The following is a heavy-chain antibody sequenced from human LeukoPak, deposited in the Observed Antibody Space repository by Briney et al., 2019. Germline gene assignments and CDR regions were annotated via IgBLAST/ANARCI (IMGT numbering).Heavy chain of an antibody. CDR2: INPNSGGT. D-gene: IGHD3-10*01. CDR3: ARDRPLDADDYYGFYYFDY. V-gene: IGHV1-2*02. Sequence: ASVKVSCKASGYTFTGYYMHWVRQAPGQGLEWMGWINPNSGGTNHAQKFQGRVTMTRDTSISTAYMELSRLRSVDTAVYYCARDRPLDADDYYGFYYFDYWGQGTLVTVSS. J-gene: IGHJ4*02. CDR1: GYTFTGYY.